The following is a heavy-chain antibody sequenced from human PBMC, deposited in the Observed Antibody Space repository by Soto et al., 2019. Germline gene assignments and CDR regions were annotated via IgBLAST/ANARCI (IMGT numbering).Heavy chain of an antibody. CDR2: ISSSSSTI. CDR1: GVTFSSFG. J-gene: IGHJ4*02. CDR3: ARANPYFDY. Sequence: GGSLRLSCAASGVTFSSFGMNWVRQAPGKGLEWVSYISSSSSTIYYADSVKGRFTISRDNAKNSLYLQMNSLRAEDTAVYYCARANPYFDYWGQGTLVTVSS. V-gene: IGHV3-48*01.